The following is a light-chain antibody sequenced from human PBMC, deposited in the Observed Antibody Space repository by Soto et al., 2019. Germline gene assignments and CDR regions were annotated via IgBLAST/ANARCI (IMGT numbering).Light chain of an antibody. Sequence: EIVLTQSPATLSLSPGERATLSCRASQSVSSYLAWYQQKPGQAPRLLIYDASNRATGIPARFSGSGSGTDFTLTLSSIEPEDFAVYYCQQPYTFGQGTKLEIK. V-gene: IGKV3-11*01. CDR2: DAS. CDR1: QSVSSY. J-gene: IGKJ2*01. CDR3: QQPYT.